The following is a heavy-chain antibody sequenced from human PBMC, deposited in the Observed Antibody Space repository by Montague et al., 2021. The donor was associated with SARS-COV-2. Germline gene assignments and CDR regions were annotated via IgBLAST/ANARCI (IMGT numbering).Heavy chain of an antibody. CDR3: ARGRQHFNMIVVVMTGGEYYFDY. J-gene: IGHJ4*02. Sequence: SETLSLTCAVYGGSFSDNYWSWIRKPPGKGLEWIGEINQRGTSNYNPSLKSRVSISVDTSKNQFSLYLGSVTAADTAVYYCARGRQHFNMIVVVMTGGEYYFDYWGQGTLVTVSS. CDR1: GGSFSDNY. V-gene: IGHV4-34*01. CDR2: INQRGTS. D-gene: IGHD3-22*01.